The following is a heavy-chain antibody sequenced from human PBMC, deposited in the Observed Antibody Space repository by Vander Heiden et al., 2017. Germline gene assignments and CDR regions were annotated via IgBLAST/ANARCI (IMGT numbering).Heavy chain of an antibody. CDR1: GYTFPSFG. CDR2: ISAYNGNT. CDR3: ARLYYYDSSGYNQFDY. Sequence: QVQLVQSGAEVKKPGASVKVSCKASGYTFPSFGISWVRQAPGQGLEWMGWISAYNGNTNYAQKFQARVTMTTDISTSTAYMELRSLRSDDTAMYYCARLYYYDSSGYNQFDYWGQGTLVTVSS. V-gene: IGHV1-18*01. D-gene: IGHD3-22*01. J-gene: IGHJ4*02.